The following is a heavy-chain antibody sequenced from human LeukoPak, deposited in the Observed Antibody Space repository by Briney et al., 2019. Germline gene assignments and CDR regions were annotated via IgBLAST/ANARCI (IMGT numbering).Heavy chain of an antibody. CDR1: GFTFSTYF. Sequence: PGGSLRLSCAASGFTFSTYFMHWVRHAPGKGLVWVSRIKSDGSTTSHADSVKGRFTISRDNAKNTLYLQMDSLRAEDTAVYFCARGVHYGSDYWGQGTLVTVSS. CDR3: ARGVHYGSDY. D-gene: IGHD4-17*01. J-gene: IGHJ4*02. CDR2: IKSDGSTT. V-gene: IGHV3-74*01.